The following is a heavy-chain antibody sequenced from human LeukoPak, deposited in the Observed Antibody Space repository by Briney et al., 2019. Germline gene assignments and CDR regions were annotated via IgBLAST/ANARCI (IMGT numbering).Heavy chain of an antibody. D-gene: IGHD6-19*01. CDR1: GFTFSSYA. V-gene: IGHV3-30*14. CDR2: ISYDGSNK. CDR3: ARSYSSGWYRDDY. J-gene: IGHJ4*02. Sequence: GGSLRLSCAASGFTFSSYAMHWVRQAPGKGLEWVAVISYDGSNKYYADSVKGRFTISRDNSKNTLYLQMNSLRAEDTAVYYCARSYSSGWYRDDYWGQGTLVTVSS.